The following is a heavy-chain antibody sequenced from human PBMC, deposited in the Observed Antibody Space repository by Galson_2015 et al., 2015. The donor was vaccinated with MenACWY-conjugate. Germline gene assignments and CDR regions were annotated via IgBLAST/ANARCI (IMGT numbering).Heavy chain of an antibody. CDR2: ISPIDSNT. V-gene: IGHV5-51*01. J-gene: IGHJ6*02. CDR3: ARHPPGGRGLDV. Sequence: QSGAEVKKPGESLQISCKGSGSNFITYWIGWVRQVPGKGLEWVGLISPIDSNTRYSPAFEGRVTISADNSITTAYLQWNSLQASDTAMYYCARHPPGGRGLDVWGQGTTVTVSS. D-gene: IGHD1-26*01. CDR1: GSNFITYW.